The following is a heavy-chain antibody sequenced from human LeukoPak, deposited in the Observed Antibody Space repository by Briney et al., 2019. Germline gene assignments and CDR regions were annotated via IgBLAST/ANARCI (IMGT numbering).Heavy chain of an antibody. D-gene: IGHD2-15*01. Sequence: SETLSLTCAVSGYSISGGYYWGWIWQPPGKGLEWIGSIYHSGSTYYNPSLKSRVTISVDTSKNQFSLKLSSVTAADTAVYYCASSYCSGGSCYSGDAFDIWGQGTMVTVSS. CDR2: IYHSGST. CDR1: GYSISGGYY. V-gene: IGHV4-38-2*01. J-gene: IGHJ3*02. CDR3: ASSYCSGGSCYSGDAFDI.